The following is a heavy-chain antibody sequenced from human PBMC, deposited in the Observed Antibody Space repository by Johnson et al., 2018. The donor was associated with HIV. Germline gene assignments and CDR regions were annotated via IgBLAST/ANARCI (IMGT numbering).Heavy chain of an antibody. D-gene: IGHD1-26*01. V-gene: IGHV3-30*04. Sequence: QVQLVESGGGVVQPGRSLRLSCAASGFTFRNYAMHWVRQAPGKGLEWVAVISYDGSNKYYADSVKGRFTISRDNSKNTLYVQMNSLRDEDTAVYYCAMERMGAFDIWGQGTMVTVSS. CDR2: ISYDGSNK. CDR3: AMERMGAFDI. CDR1: GFTFRNYA. J-gene: IGHJ3*02.